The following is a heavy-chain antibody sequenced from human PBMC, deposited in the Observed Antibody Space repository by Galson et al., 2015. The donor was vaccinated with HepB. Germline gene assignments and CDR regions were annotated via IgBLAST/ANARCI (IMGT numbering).Heavy chain of an antibody. CDR3: AREKTVGAEYFYH. CDR2: INADNGNT. CDR1: GYTFTRYA. V-gene: IGHV1-3*01. D-gene: IGHD4-11*01. Sequence: SVKVSCKASGYTFTRYAMHWVRQAPRQRLEWMGWINADNGNTKYLQKFQGRVAISRQTSASTACVELSSLRSEDTALYYCAREKTVGAEYFYHWGQGTLATVSS. J-gene: IGHJ1*01.